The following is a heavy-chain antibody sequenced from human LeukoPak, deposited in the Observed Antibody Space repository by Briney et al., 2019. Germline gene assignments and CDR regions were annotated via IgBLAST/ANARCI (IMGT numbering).Heavy chain of an antibody. V-gene: IGHV3-11*05. Sequence: GGSLRLSCGASGFTFSDYYMSWIRQAPGKGLEWVSYISSSSSCTNYADSVKGRFTISRDNAKNSLYLQMNSLRAEDTAVYYCARGSRYYDSSGRYDYWGQGTLVTVSS. CDR1: GFTFSDYY. J-gene: IGHJ4*02. D-gene: IGHD3-22*01. CDR2: ISSSSSCT. CDR3: ARGSRYYDSSGRYDY.